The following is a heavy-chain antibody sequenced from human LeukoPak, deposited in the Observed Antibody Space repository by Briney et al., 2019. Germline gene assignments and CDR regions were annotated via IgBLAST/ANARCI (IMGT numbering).Heavy chain of an antibody. J-gene: IGHJ5*02. D-gene: IGHD6-19*01. Sequence: PSETLSLTCGVSGGSISSSIWWSWVRQSPGTGLEWIGEIYHSGYTNYNPSLKSRVTISIDKSKNQFSLKLTSVTAADMAVYYCARDIAVAGTFRWFDPWGQGTLVTVSS. CDR3: ARDIAVAGTFRWFDP. CDR2: IYHSGYT. V-gene: IGHV4-4*02. CDR1: GGSISSSIW.